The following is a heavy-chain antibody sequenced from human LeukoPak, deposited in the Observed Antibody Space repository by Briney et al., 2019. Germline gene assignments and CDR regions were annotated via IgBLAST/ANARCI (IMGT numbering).Heavy chain of an antibody. CDR1: GFTFSSYA. V-gene: IGHV3-30-3*01. CDR2: ISYDGSNK. CDR3: ARDVYGPDYGDYAIGY. Sequence: GGSLGLSCAASGFTFSSYAMHWVRQAPGKGLEWVAVISYDGSNKYYADSVRGRFTISRDNSKNTLYLQMNSLRAEDTAVYYCARDVYGPDYGDYAIGYWGQGTLVTVSS. D-gene: IGHD4-17*01. J-gene: IGHJ4*02.